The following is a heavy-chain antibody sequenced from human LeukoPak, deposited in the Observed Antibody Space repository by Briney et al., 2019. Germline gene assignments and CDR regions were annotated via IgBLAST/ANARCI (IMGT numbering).Heavy chain of an antibody. V-gene: IGHV1-69*13. J-gene: IGHJ6*04. Sequence: ASVKVSCKASGGTFSSYAISWVRQAPGQGLEWMGGIIPIFGTANYAQKFQGRVTITADESTSTAYMELSSLRSEDTAVYYCARDLTMVRGVDGMDDWGEGTTVTVSS. CDR2: IIPIFGTA. D-gene: IGHD3-10*01. CDR3: ARDLTMVRGVDGMDD. CDR1: GGTFSSYA.